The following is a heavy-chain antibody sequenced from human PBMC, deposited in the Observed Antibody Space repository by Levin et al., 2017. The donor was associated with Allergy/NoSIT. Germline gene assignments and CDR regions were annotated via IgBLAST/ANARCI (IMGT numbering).Heavy chain of an antibody. CDR3: ARDDGGSYPTTFAY. V-gene: IGHV3-7*01. D-gene: IGHD1-26*01. J-gene: IGHJ4*02. CDR2: IKMDGSVN. CDR1: GSTFSSYW. Sequence: PGGSLRLSCVTSGSTFSSYWMSWVRQAPGKGLEWVANIKMDGSVNTYVDSVKGRFTISRDNAKNPLFLQMNSLRAEDTAIYYCARDDGGSYPTTFAYWGQGARVTVSS.